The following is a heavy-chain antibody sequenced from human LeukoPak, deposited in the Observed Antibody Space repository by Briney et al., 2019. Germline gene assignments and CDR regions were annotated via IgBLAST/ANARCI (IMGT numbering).Heavy chain of an antibody. V-gene: IGHV3-49*03. CDR1: GFTFGDYA. Sequence: PGGSLRLSCTASGFTFGDYAMSWFRQAPGKGLEWVGFIRSKAYGGTTEYAASVKGRFTTSRDDSKSIAYLQMNSLKTEDTAVYYCTRAVVYFWSGYFPADYFDYWGQGTLVTVSS. CDR2: IRSKAYGGTT. CDR3: TRAVVYFWSGYFPADYFDY. D-gene: IGHD3-3*01. J-gene: IGHJ4*02.